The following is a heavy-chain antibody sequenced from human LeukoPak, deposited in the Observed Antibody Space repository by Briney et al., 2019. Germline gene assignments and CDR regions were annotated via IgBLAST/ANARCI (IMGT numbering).Heavy chain of an antibody. CDR3: ARGQRYYDILTGYPRPFDY. Sequence: PSETLSLTCTVSGGSISSSSYYWGWIRQPPGRGLEWIGSIYHSGSTNYNPSLKSRVTISVDTSKNQFSLKLSSVTAADTAVYYCARGQRYYDILTGYPRPFDYWGQGTLVTVSS. CDR1: GGSISSSSYY. J-gene: IGHJ4*02. D-gene: IGHD3-9*01. CDR2: IYHSGST. V-gene: IGHV4-39*07.